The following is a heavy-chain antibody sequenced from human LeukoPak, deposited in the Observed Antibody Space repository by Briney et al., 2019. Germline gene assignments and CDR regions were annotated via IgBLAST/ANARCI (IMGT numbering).Heavy chain of an antibody. CDR1: GLTFSGYW. CDR2: INSDGSSI. Sequence: GGSLRLSCAGSGLTFSGYWMYWVRQAPAKGLVWVSRINSDGSSISYADSVRGRFTISRDNAKNTLYLQMNSLRAEDTAVYYCAKGHDSGGYYYLQAFDIWGQGTMVTVSS. V-gene: IGHV3-74*01. J-gene: IGHJ3*02. D-gene: IGHD3-22*01. CDR3: AKGHDSGGYYYLQAFDI.